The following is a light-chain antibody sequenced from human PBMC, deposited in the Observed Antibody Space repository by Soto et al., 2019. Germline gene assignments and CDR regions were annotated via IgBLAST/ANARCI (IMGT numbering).Light chain of an antibody. CDR2: EVN. J-gene: IGLJ2*01. Sequence: QSALTQPPSASGSPGQSVTISCTGTSSDVGYYNYVSWYQQHPGKAPKLIIYEVNKRPSGAPDRFSGSKSGNTASLTVSGLQAEDEAEYYCTSYAVGINVVFGGGTKLTVL. V-gene: IGLV2-8*01. CDR1: SSDVGYYNY. CDR3: TSYAVGINVV.